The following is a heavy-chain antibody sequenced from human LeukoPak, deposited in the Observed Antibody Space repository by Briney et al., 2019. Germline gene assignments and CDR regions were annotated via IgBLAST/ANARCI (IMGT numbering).Heavy chain of an antibody. Sequence: GGSLRLSCAASGFSFSAYPMGWVRQAPGKGLQWLSGISASGDVTFHADRVKGRFAISRDTSKNTLYLQMNSLRAEDTAVYYCARDQILQWEALPFDYWGQGTLVTVSS. J-gene: IGHJ4*02. CDR3: ARDQILQWEALPFDY. V-gene: IGHV3-23*01. CDR1: GFSFSAYP. CDR2: ISASGDVT. D-gene: IGHD1-26*01.